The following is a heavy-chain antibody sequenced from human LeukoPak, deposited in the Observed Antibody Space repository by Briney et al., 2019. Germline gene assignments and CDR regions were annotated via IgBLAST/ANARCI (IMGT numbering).Heavy chain of an antibody. CDR2: IIPIFGTA. CDR3: ARDIAARLSSADYYYYMDV. J-gene: IGHJ6*03. Sequence: SVKVSCKASGGTFSSYAISWVRQAPGQGLEWMGGIIPIFGTANYAQKFQGRVTITTDEPTSTAYMELSSLRSEDTAVYYCARDIAARLSSADYYYYMDVWGKGTTVTVSS. V-gene: IGHV1-69*05. CDR1: GGTFSSYA. D-gene: IGHD6-6*01.